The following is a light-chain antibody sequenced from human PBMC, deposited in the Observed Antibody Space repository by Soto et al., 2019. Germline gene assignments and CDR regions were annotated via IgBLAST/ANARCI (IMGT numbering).Light chain of an antibody. J-gene: IGKJ1*01. Sequence: EIVMTQSPGTLSLSPGERATLSCRASQSVSSNLAWYQQKPGQAPRLLIYGASTRATGIPARFSGSRSGTEFTLTISRLQAEDVAFYYCQNYNNWPLTFGQGTKVDIK. V-gene: IGKV3-15*01. CDR1: QSVSSN. CDR2: GAS. CDR3: QNYNNWPLT.